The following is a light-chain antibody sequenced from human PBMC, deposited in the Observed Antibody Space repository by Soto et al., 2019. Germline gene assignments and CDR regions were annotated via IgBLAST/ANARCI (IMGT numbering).Light chain of an antibody. CDR2: EVN. J-gene: IGLJ2*01. V-gene: IGLV2-14*01. Sequence: QSVLTQAASVSESPGQSISLSCGGTSTDVGSHNYVSWYQQHPGKAPKLIIFEVNNRPSGVSHRFSGSKSGNTASLTISDLQAEDEADYYCSSYTTNNTVVFGGGTQLTVL. CDR3: SSYTTNNTVV. CDR1: STDVGSHNY.